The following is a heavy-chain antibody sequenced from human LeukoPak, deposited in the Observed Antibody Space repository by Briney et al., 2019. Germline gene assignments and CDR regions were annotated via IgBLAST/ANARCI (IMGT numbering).Heavy chain of an antibody. J-gene: IGHJ6*04. Sequence: GGSLRLSCAASGFTVDDYAVHWVGQAQGKGLEWVSLISWDGGRTYYADSVKGRFTISRDNSRHTLYLQMNSLGAEDTALYYCAKDKEYSGFGPILSGYYYGMDVWGKGTTITVSS. V-gene: IGHV3-43D*04. CDR2: ISWDGGRT. D-gene: IGHD5-12*01. CDR1: GFTVDDYA. CDR3: AKDKEYSGFGPILSGYYYGMDV.